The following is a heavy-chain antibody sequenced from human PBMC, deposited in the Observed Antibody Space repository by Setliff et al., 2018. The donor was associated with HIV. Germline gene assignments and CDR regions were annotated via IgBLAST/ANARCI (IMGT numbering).Heavy chain of an antibody. Sequence: TLSLTCTVSAASISTSNFLWGWIRQSPGKGPEWIGSSYYSSRTYYNPSLKNRVTISADTSKNHLSLKLTSLTAADTAVYYCGRLETGPATSAYGPFNSWGQGKMVTVSS. J-gene: IGHJ4*02. V-gene: IGHV4-39*02. CDR1: AASISTSNFL. D-gene: IGHD4-17*01. CDR2: SYYSSRT. CDR3: GRLETGPATSAYGPFNS.